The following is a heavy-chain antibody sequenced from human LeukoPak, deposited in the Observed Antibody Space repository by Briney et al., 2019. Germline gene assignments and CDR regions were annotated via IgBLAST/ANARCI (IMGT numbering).Heavy chain of an antibody. J-gene: IGHJ4*02. CDR2: IYYSGST. D-gene: IGHD3-9*01. V-gene: IGHV4-59*01. CDR3: ARGSHGYFDWLPSYFDY. Sequence: SETLSLTCTVSGGSISSYYWSWIRQPPGKGLEWIGYIYYSGSTNYNPSLKSRVTISVDTSKNQFSLKLSSVTVADTAVYYCARGSHGYFDWLPSYFDYWGQGTLVTVSS. CDR1: GGSISSYY.